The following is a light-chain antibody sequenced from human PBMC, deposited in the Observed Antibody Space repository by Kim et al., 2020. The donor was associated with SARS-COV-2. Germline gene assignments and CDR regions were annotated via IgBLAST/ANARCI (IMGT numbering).Light chain of an antibody. CDR3: QHVPNYQWT. J-gene: IGKJ1*01. CDR2: DAS. V-gene: IGKV1-5*01. Sequence: DIQMTQSPVTLSASVGDTVTITCRASQSISAWLAWYQQKPGKVPKVLIYDASTLEAGVPSRFSGSGFGTEFTLTISSLQPDDFATYYCQHVPNYQWTFGQGTKVDIK. CDR1: QSISAW.